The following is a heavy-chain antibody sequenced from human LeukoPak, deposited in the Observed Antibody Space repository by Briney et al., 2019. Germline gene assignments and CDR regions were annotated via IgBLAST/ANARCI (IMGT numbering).Heavy chain of an antibody. CDR1: GFTFDDYA. CDR3: AKDTQAGIVVVTATIPYFDY. Sequence: GGSLRLSCAASGFTFDDYAMHWVRQAPGKGLEWVSGISWNSGSIGYADSVKGRFTISRDNAKNSLYLQMNSLRAEDTALYYCAKDTQAGIVVVTATIPYFDYWGQGTLVTVSS. J-gene: IGHJ4*02. CDR2: ISWNSGSI. V-gene: IGHV3-9*01. D-gene: IGHD2-21*02.